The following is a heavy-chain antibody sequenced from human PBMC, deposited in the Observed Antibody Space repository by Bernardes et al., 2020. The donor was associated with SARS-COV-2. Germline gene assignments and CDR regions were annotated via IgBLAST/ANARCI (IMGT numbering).Heavy chain of an antibody. J-gene: IGHJ4*02. D-gene: IGHD2-2*01. V-gene: IGHV5-51*01. Sequence: GASLKISCNGSGYSFTNYWIGWVRPIPGKGLEWLGIIYPGDSDTRYSPSFQGQVTISADKSISTVYLQWSSLKASDTAVYYCTRTSCSSASCYLMEYYFDYWGQGTLVTVSS. CDR1: GYSFTNYW. CDR3: TRTSCSSASCYLMEYYFDY. CDR2: IYPGDSDT.